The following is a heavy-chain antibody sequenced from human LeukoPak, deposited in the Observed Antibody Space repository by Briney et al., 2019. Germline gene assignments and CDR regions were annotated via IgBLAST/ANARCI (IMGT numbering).Heavy chain of an antibody. Sequence: ASVKVSCKASGYTFTSYDINWVRQATGQGLEWMGWMNPNSGNTGYAQKFQGRVTMTRNTSISTAYMELSSLRSEDTAVYYCAKLSGEVPIYYFEYWGQGTLVTVSS. J-gene: IGHJ4*02. CDR3: AKLSGEVPIYYFEY. CDR1: GYTFTSYD. CDR2: MNPNSGNT. D-gene: IGHD3-10*02. V-gene: IGHV1-8*01.